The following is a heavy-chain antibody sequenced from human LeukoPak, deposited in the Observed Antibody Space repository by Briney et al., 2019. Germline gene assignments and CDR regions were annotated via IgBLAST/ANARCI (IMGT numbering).Heavy chain of an antibody. CDR1: GFTFISYG. J-gene: IGHJ4*02. D-gene: IGHD3-22*01. Sequence: PGGSLRLSCAASGFTFISYGMHWVRQAPGKGLEWVAVIWYDGSNKYYADSVKGRFTISRDNSKNTLYLQMNSLRAEDTAVYYCAREYYYDSSGLHYWGQGTLVTVSS. V-gene: IGHV3-33*01. CDR2: IWYDGSNK. CDR3: AREYYYDSSGLHY.